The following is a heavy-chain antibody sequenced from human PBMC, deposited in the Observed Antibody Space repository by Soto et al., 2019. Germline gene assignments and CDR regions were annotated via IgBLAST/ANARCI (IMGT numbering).Heavy chain of an antibody. CDR1: GGTFSSYT. Sequence: QVQLVHSGAVVKKPGSSVKVSCKASGGTFSSYTISWVRQAPGQGLEWMGRIIPILGIANYAQKFQGRVTITADKSTSTAYMELRSLRSEDAAVYYCASWNTARVTNFWGQGTLVTVSS. CDR2: IIPILGIA. V-gene: IGHV1-69*02. D-gene: IGHD5-18*01. J-gene: IGHJ4*02. CDR3: ASWNTARVTNF.